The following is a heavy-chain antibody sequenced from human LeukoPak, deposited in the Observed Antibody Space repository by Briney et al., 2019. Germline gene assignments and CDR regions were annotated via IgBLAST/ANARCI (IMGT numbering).Heavy chain of an antibody. V-gene: IGHV1-8*01. CDR2: MNPNSGNT. CDR3: ARDIQNEIYSSSWFNWFDP. CDR1: GYTFTSYD. J-gene: IGHJ5*02. Sequence: GASVKVSCKASGYTFTSYDINWVRQATGQGLEWMGWMNPNSGNTGYAQKFQGRVTMTRNTSISTAYMELSSLRSEDTAVYYCARDIQNEIYSSSWFNWFDPWGQGTLVTVSS. D-gene: IGHD6-13*01.